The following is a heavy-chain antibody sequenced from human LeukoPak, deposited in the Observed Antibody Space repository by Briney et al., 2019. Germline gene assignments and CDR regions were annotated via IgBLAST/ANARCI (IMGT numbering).Heavy chain of an antibody. D-gene: IGHD4-17*01. CDR1: GFAFGNFG. Sequence: GGSLRLSCEASGFAFGNFGMHWVRQAPGRGLEWVSVIWYDGDKKYYADSVKGRFTISRDNSKNTLYLQMNSLRAEDTAVYYCAKDPTEGYGDYVDYFDYWGQGTLVTVSS. CDR2: IWYDGDKK. CDR3: AKDPTEGYGDYVDYFDY. J-gene: IGHJ4*02. V-gene: IGHV3-33*06.